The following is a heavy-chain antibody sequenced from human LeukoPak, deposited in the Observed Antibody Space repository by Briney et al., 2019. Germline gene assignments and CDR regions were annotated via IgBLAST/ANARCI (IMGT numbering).Heavy chain of an antibody. Sequence: SETLSLTCTVSGGSISTYFWSWIRQPPGKGLEWIGYVYYSGSTNYNPSLKTRLHLSVDTSKNRFSLKLSSVTAADTAVYYCASSPRLTTSWFLFDSWGHGTLVTVSS. D-gene: IGHD2-2*01. V-gene: IGHV4-59*08. CDR3: ASSPRLTTSWFLFDS. CDR2: VYYSGST. CDR1: GGSISTYF. J-gene: IGHJ5*01.